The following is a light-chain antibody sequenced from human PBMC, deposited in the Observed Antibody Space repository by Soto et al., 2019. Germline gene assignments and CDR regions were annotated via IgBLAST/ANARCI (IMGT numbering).Light chain of an antibody. CDR1: QDIDTW. Sequence: DIQMTQSPSTLSASVGDRVTITCRASQDIDTWLAWFQQRPGKVPKLLISQASTLQNGVPSRFSGSGSGTEFNLTISSLQPDDFATYFCQQYHTYWWSFGQGSKVEIK. CDR2: QAS. J-gene: IGKJ1*01. V-gene: IGKV1-5*03. CDR3: QQYHTYWWS.